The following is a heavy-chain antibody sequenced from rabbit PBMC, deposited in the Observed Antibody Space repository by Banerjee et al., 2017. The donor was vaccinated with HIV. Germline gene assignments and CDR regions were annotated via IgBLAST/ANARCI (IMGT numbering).Heavy chain of an antibody. CDR3: ARTYTGVRYYFNL. CDR1: GLDFSSSYW. V-gene: IGHV1S40*01. D-gene: IGHD4-2*01. Sequence: QSLEESGGDLVKPGASLTLTCTASGLDFSSSYWICWVRQAPGKGLELVACIYAGSSITRYASWAKGRFSISKTSSTTVTLQMTSLTAADTATYFCARTYTGVRYYFNLWGPGTLVTVS. CDR2: IYAGSSIT. J-gene: IGHJ4*01.